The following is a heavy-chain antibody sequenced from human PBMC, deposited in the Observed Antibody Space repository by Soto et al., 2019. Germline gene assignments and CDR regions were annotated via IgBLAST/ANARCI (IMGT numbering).Heavy chain of an antibody. CDR3: AKDLSGTTSAEYFQH. J-gene: IGHJ1*01. CDR2: ISGSGGST. D-gene: IGHD4-17*01. CDR1: GFTFSSYA. Sequence: GGSLRLSCAASGFTFSSYAMSWVRQAPGKGLEWVSAISGSGGSTYYADSVKGRFTISRDNSENTLYLQMNSLRAEDTAVYYCAKDLSGTTSAEYFQHWGQGTLVTVSS. V-gene: IGHV3-23*01.